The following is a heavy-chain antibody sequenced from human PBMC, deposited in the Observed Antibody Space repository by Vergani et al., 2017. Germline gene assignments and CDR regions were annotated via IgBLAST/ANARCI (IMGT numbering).Heavy chain of an antibody. CDR1: GYTFTGYY. CDR2: INPNRGGT. Sequence: QVQLVQSGAEVKKPGASVKVSCKASGYTFTGYYIHWVRQAPGQGLEWMGRINPNRGGTDYAQKFQGRVTMTRDTSISTAYMELSRLRSDDTAVYYCARALYXTSTSCYTGYYQYYMDVWGKGTTVTVSS. D-gene: IGHD2-2*02. J-gene: IGHJ6*03. CDR3: ARALYXTSTSCYTGYYQYYMDV. V-gene: IGHV1-2*06.